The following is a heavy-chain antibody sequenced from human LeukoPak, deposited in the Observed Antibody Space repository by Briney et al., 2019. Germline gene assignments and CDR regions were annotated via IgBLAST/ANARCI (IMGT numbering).Heavy chain of an antibody. Sequence: PSETLSLTCTVSGGSISSYYWSWIRQPPGKGLEWIGYIYYSGSTNYNPSLKSRVTISVDTSKNQFSLKLSSVTAADTAVYYCARRGSDCSGGSCYSRAFDIWGQGTMVTVSS. CDR1: GGSISSYY. J-gene: IGHJ3*02. CDR2: IYYSGST. V-gene: IGHV4-59*08. D-gene: IGHD2-15*01. CDR3: ARRGSDCSGGSCYSRAFDI.